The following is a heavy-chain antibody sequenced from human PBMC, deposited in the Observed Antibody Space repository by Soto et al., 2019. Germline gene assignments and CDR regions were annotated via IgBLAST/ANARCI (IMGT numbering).Heavy chain of an antibody. D-gene: IGHD3-22*01. CDR2: VDYSGAT. CDR3: ARLVVAGRDYYYNDY. Sequence: QVHLQESGPGLAKPSETLSVTCTVSGGSLSIYHWSWIRQPPGKGPEWIGYVDYSGATDYNPSLRGRVTISKDTSKNQFSLKLSSLTAADTAVYYCARLVVAGRDYYYNDYWGQGTLITVSS. CDR1: GGSLSIYH. J-gene: IGHJ4*02. V-gene: IGHV4-59*08.